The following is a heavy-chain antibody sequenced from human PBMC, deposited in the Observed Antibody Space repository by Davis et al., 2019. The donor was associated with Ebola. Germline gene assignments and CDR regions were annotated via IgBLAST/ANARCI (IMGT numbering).Heavy chain of an antibody. CDR2: ISGSGGST. V-gene: IGHV3-23*01. Sequence: GESLKISCAASGFTFSSYAMSWVRQAPGKGLEWVSAISGSGGSTYYADSVKGRFTVSRDNSKNTLYLQMNSLRAEDTAVYYCARSDWGRDNWGQGTLVTVSS. D-gene: IGHD7-27*01. CDR3: ARSDWGRDN. J-gene: IGHJ4*02. CDR1: GFTFSSYA.